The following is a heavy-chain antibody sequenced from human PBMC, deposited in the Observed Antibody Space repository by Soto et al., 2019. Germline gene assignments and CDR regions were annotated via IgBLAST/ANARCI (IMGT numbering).Heavy chain of an antibody. CDR2: IYTSATT. CDR3: ARGRYCLTGRCFPNWFDS. D-gene: IGHD2-15*01. Sequence: QVQLLESGPGLVKPSQTLSLTCSVSGDSISTVDYFWAWVRQPPGQALEYIEYIYTSATTYYNPCFESRVATSHDTSKSQFSLNVTSLTAADTAVYFCARGRYCLTGRCFPNWFDSWGQGTLVTVSS. J-gene: IGHJ5*01. V-gene: IGHV4-30-4*01. CDR1: GDSISTVDYF.